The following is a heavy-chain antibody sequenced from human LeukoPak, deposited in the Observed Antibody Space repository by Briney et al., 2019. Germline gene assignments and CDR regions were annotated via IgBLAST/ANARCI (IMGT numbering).Heavy chain of an antibody. CDR3: AKQPSAVGWRVIIENWFDP. CDR2: STSSSYI. CDR1: GFTFSSYS. J-gene: IGHJ5*02. V-gene: IGHV3-21*04. Sequence: GRSLRLSCAAYGFTFSSYSMISTSSSYIYYADSVKGRFTISRDNSKNTLYLQMNSLRAEDTAVYYCAKQPSAVGWRVIIENWFDPWGRGTLVTVSS. D-gene: IGHD3-10*01.